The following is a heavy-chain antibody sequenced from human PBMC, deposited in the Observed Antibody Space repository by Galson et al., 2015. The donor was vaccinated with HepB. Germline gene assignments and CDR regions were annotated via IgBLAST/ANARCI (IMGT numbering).Heavy chain of an antibody. Sequence: SLRLSCAASGFTFSSYAMNWVRQAPGKGPEWVSYISSSGSTIYYADSVKGRFTISRDNAKNSLYLQMNSLRADDTAVYYCARSGRSGSYRYYFDSWGQGTLATVSS. J-gene: IGHJ4*02. D-gene: IGHD1-26*01. V-gene: IGHV3-48*04. CDR2: ISSSGSTI. CDR1: GFTFSSYA. CDR3: ARSGRSGSYRYYFDS.